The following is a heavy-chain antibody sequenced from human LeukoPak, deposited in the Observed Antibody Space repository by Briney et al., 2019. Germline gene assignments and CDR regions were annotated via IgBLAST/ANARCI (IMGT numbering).Heavy chain of an antibody. CDR2: INHSGST. D-gene: IGHD3-22*01. CDR1: GGSFSGYY. CDR3: ARDKGDYHTSGSLFVF. J-gene: IGHJ1*01. V-gene: IGHV4-34*01. Sequence: SETLSLTCAVYGGSFSGYYWSWIRQPPGKGLEWIGEINHSGSTNYNPSLKSRVTISVDTSKNQFSLKLSSVTAADTAVYYCARDKGDYHTSGSLFVFGGQGTLVTVSS.